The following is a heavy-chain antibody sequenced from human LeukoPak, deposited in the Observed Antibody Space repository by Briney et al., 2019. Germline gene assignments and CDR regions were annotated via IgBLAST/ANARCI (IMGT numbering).Heavy chain of an antibody. D-gene: IGHD1-26*01. J-gene: IGHJ4*02. CDR2: VSAYADDT. CDR1: GYTFISYG. CDR3: ARDCIGCLGFDY. V-gene: IGHV1-18*01. Sequence: ASVKDSCKASGYTFISYGISWVRQAPGQGLEWMGWVSAYADDTNYVQKFRGRITMTTDTSTSTAYMELRSLRSDDTAVYYCARDCIGCLGFDYWGQGTLVTVSS.